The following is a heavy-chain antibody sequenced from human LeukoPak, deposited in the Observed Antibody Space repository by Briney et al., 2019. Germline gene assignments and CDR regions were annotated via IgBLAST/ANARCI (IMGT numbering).Heavy chain of an antibody. V-gene: IGHV1-24*01. Sequence: ASVKVSCKVSGYTLTELSMHWVRQAPGKGLEWMGGFDPEDGETIYAQKFQGRVTMTEDTSTDTAYMELSSLRSEDTVVYYCATRRPYCSGGSCYYDAFDIWGQGTMVTVSS. J-gene: IGHJ3*02. CDR2: FDPEDGET. D-gene: IGHD2-15*01. CDR3: ATRRPYCSGGSCYYDAFDI. CDR1: GYTLTELS.